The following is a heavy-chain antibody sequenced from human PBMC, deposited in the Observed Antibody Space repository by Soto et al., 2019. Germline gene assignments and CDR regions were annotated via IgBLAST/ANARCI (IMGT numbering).Heavy chain of an antibody. J-gene: IGHJ4*02. CDR2: IYYRGNA. V-gene: IGHV4-39*01. Sequence: SETLSLTCTVSGGSISSYYWGWIRQPPGKGLEWIGSIYYRGNAYYNPSLQTRVTISLDKSKSQFSLRLNSVTAADSAVYFCARLEGLATISYYFDFWGPGALVTVSS. D-gene: IGHD3-9*01. CDR3: ARLEGLATISYYFDF. CDR1: GGSISSYY.